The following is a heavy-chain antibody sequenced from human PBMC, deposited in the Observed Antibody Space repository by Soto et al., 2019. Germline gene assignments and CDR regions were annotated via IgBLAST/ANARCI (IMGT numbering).Heavy chain of an antibody. CDR1: GGTFSLYG. CDR3: AKNLRYNDFWNGYYTA. CDR2: TMPLLGST. Sequence: GASVKVACKAPGGTFSLYGINWVRQAPGQGLEWMGGTMPLLGSTHYGEKFKGRVTIIADESTTTSYLQMNSLRAEDTAVYYCAKNLRYNDFWNGYYTAWGQGNRVTVSS. J-gene: IGHJ5*02. V-gene: IGHV1-69*13. D-gene: IGHD3-3*01.